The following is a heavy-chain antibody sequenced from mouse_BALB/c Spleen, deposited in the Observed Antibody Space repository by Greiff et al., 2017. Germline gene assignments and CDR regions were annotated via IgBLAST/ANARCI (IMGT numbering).Heavy chain of an antibody. J-gene: IGHJ1*01. V-gene: IGHV2-9*02. CDR2: IWAGGST. CDR3: ARPRGNYGRGYFDV. CDR1: GFSLTSYG. D-gene: IGHD1-2*01. Sequence: VQLKQSGPGLVAPSQSLSITCTVSGFSLTSYGVHWVRQPPGKGLEWLGVIWAGGSTNYNSALMSRLSISKDNSKSQVFLKMNSLQTDDTAMYYCARPRGNYGRGYFDVWGAGTTVTVSS.